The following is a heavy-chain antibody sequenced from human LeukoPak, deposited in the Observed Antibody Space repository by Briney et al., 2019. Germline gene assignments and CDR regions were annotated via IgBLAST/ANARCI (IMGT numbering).Heavy chain of an antibody. V-gene: IGHV3-33*01. J-gene: IGHJ5*02. CDR1: GFTFSSYG. Sequence: PGGALRLSCAASGFTFSSYGMHGVRQAPGKGLERGAVIWYEGSNKYYADSVKGRFTISRDNSKNTLYLQMNSLRAEDSAWNYGSTLNWDDGVVSGFDRWGQGILVTVSS. D-gene: IGHD2-2*01. CDR2: IWYEGSNK. CDR3: STLNWDDGVVSGFDR.